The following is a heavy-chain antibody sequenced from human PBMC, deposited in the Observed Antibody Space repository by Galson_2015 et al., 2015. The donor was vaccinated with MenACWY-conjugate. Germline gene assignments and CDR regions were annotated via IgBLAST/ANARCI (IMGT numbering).Heavy chain of an antibody. Sequence: ETLSLTCDVSGASISSSSNWWSWVRQPPGKGPEWIAEIYHDGSTNYDASLKSRLTISADKSKNQFSLKLTSVTAADTAVYYCAGGVSGKFHFDYWGQGALVTVSS. CDR3: AGGVSGKFHFDY. D-gene: IGHD1-26*01. J-gene: IGHJ4*02. CDR2: IYHDGST. V-gene: IGHV4-4*02. CDR1: GASISSSSNW.